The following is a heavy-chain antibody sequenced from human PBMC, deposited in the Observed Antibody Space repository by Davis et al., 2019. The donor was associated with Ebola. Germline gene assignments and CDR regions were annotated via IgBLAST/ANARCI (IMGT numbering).Heavy chain of an antibody. J-gene: IGHJ2*01. CDR1: GFTFSSYW. V-gene: IGHV3-33*08. Sequence: PGGSLRLSCAASGFTFSSYWMHWVRQAPGKGLEWVAVIWYDGSNKNYADSVKGRFTISRDNSKNTLYLQMNSLRAEDTAVYYCARDEGGASMIVAVGYWYFDLWGRGTLVTVSS. CDR2: IWYDGSNK. CDR3: ARDEGGASMIVAVGYWYFDL. D-gene: IGHD3-22*01.